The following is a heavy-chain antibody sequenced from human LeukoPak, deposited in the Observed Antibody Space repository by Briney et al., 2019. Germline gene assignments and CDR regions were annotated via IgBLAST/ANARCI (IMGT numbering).Heavy chain of an antibody. CDR2: IYTSGST. CDR1: GGSISSYY. Sequence: PSETLSLTCTVSGGSISSYYWSWIRQPAGKGLEWIGRIYTSGSTNYNPSLKSRVTMSVDTSKNQFSLKLSSVTAADTAVYYCARMIGMDCSSTSCYTIDYWGQGTLVTVSS. V-gene: IGHV4-4*07. J-gene: IGHJ4*02. D-gene: IGHD2-2*02. CDR3: ARMIGMDCSSTSCYTIDY.